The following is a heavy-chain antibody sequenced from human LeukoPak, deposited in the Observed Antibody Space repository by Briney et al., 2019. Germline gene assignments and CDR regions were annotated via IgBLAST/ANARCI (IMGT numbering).Heavy chain of an antibody. V-gene: IGHV4-59*08. D-gene: IGHD2-2*02. CDR1: GGSMSNYW. CDR3: ARRLCSSLTCNIGPSGNWLDP. CDR2: IYYDGST. Sequence: PSETLSLTCTVSGGSMSNYWWNWIRQPPGKGLEWIGYIYYDGSTYYNPALNGRVTISIDTSKNQFSLKLNSVTAADTAVYYCARRLCSSLTCNIGPSGNWLDPWGQGTLVTVSS. J-gene: IGHJ5*02.